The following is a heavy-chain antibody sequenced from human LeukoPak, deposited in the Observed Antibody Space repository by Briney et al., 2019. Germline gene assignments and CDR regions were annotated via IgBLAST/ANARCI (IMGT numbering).Heavy chain of an antibody. J-gene: IGHJ4*02. V-gene: IGHV4-4*07. CDR1: GVSISSYF. CDR2: IYTSGST. D-gene: IGHD1-14*01. CDR3: ARTGTSGGLCDY. Sequence: SETLSLTCTVSGVSISSYFWSWVRQPAGKGLEWIGRIYTSGSTKYNPSLQSRVTMSLDTSKKQLSLNLGSVTAADTAVYYCARTGTSGGLCDYWGQGILVTVSS.